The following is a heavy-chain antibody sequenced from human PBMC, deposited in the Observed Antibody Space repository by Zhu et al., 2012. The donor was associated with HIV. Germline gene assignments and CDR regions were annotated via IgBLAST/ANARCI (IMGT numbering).Heavy chain of an antibody. V-gene: IGHV4-4*02. CDR3: ARGRGLWLGGWYYFDS. D-gene: IGHD6-19*01. CDR2: VHHSGGT. J-gene: IGHJ4*02. Sequence: QVQLQESGPGLLKPSETLSLTCAVSNASISSNNWWTWVRQPPGRGLQWIGEVHHSGGTTYDPSLRSRISISLDKSNNQFSLNLRSVTAADTAVYYCARGRGLWLGGWYYFDSVGPGIPGHRL. CDR1: NASISSNNW.